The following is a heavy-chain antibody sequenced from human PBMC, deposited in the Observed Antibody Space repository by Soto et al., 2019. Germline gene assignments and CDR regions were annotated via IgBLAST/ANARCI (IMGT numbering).Heavy chain of an antibody. CDR3: AREDSIIIPAVSDF. D-gene: IGHD2-2*01. V-gene: IGHV3-21*01. CDR2: VSKSDYT. J-gene: IGHJ4*02. CDR1: GFYFNNYG. Sequence: VGSLRLSCGVSGFYFNNYGINWVRQAPGKGLEWVSSVSKSDYTYYSDSVKGRFTISRDNAKNSVSLQMNSLRAEDTAVYYYAREDSIIIPAVSDFWGQGTLVTVSS.